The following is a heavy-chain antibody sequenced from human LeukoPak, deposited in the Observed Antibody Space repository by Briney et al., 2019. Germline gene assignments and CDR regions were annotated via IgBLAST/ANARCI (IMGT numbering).Heavy chain of an antibody. D-gene: IGHD3-22*01. J-gene: IGHJ5*02. V-gene: IGHV3-30*03. CDR1: GFTFSRHG. CDR3: ARTYYYDSSGSYLGNNWFDP. CDR2: ISYDGSNK. Sequence: PGGSLRLSCAASGFTFSRHGMHWVRQAPGKGLEWVAVISYDGSNKYYADSVKGRFTISRDNSKNTLYLQMNSLRAEDTAVYYCARTYYYDSSGSYLGNNWFDPWGQGTLVTVSS.